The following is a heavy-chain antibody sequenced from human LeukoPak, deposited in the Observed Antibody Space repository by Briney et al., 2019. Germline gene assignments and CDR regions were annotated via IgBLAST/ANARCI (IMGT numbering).Heavy chain of an antibody. V-gene: IGHV4-31*03. J-gene: IGHJ4*02. Sequence: KPSQTLSLTCTVSGGSISSGGYYWSWIRQHPGNGLEWIGYIYYSGSTYYNPSLKSRVTISVDTSKNQFSLKLSSVTAADTAVYYCARGFETTVTSPFDYWGQGTLVTVSS. CDR3: ARGFETTVTSPFDY. CDR2: IYYSGST. CDR1: GGSISSGGYY. D-gene: IGHD4-17*01.